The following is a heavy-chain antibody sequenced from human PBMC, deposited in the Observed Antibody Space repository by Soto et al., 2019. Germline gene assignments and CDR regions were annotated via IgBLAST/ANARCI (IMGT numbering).Heavy chain of an antibody. CDR1: GYTFTNHY. V-gene: IGHV1-46*01. CDR3: ARDEYHYGSGSSYSSLDD. J-gene: IGHJ4*01. CDR2: INPSGGKT. Sequence: GASVNVSCKASGYTFTNHYIHWVRQGPGQGPEWMGTINPSGGKTDYAQKFKGRVTLTSDTPTSTVYMELRSLRSEDTAIYYCARDEYHYGSGSSYSSLDDWG. D-gene: IGHD3-10*01.